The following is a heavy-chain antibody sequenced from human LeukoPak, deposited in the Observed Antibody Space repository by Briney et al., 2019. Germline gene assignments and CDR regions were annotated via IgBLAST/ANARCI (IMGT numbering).Heavy chain of an antibody. J-gene: IGHJ4*02. CDR1: GASITQHY. CDR3: ARAGARSGSYYDY. V-gene: IGHV4-4*07. CDR2: IYTSGST. Sequence: SETLSLTCTVSGASITQHYWSWIRQPAGKGLEWIGRIYTSGSTNYNPSLKSRVTISVDKSKNQFSLKLSSVTAADTAVYYCARAGARSGSYYDYWGQGTLVTVSS. D-gene: IGHD1-26*01.